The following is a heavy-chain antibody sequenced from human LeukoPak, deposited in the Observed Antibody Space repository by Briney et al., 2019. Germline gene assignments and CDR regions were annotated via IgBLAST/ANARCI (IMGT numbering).Heavy chain of an antibody. V-gene: IGHV3-21*04. D-gene: IGHD6-13*01. CDR3: ARVGSSSFERVKNWFDP. CDR2: ISSSSSYI. J-gene: IGHJ5*02. CDR1: GFTFSSYS. Sequence: KPGGSLRLSCAASGFTFSSYSMNWVRQAPGKGLEWVSSISSSSSYIYYADSVKGRSTISRDNAKNSLYLQMNSLRAEDTAVYYCARVGSSSFERVKNWFDPWGQGTLVTVSS.